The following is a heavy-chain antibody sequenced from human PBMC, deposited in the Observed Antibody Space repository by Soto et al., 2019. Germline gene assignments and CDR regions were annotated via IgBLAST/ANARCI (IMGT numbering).Heavy chain of an antibody. D-gene: IGHD3-22*01. V-gene: IGHV1-69*12. Sequence: QVQLVQSGAEVKKPGSSVKVSCKASGGTLSSYTISWVRQAPGQGLEWMGGITPIFGTTNYAHKFQGRVTHTADECTRTAYMELCSLGSAATGVYYCASIMYDYDSSGYRGGQGTPVTVSS. J-gene: IGHJ4*02. CDR3: ASIMYDYDSSGYR. CDR1: GGTLSSYT. CDR2: ITPIFGTT.